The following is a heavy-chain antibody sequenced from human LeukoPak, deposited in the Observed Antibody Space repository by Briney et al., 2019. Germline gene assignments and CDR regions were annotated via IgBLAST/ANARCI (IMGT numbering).Heavy chain of an antibody. CDR2: IFHSGFT. CDR3: ARESRDDDWFDP. Sequence: SETLSLTCAVSADSISGYYWSWIRQPPGKRLEWIGYIFHSGFTNYNPSLKSRVTISIDTSKNQFSLKLSSVTAADTAVYYCARESRDDDWFDPWGQGILVTVSS. J-gene: IGHJ5*02. V-gene: IGHV4-59*01. D-gene: IGHD5-24*01. CDR1: ADSISGYY.